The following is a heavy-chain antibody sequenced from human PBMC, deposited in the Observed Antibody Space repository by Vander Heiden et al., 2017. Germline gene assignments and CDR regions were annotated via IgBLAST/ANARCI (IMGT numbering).Heavy chain of an antibody. V-gene: IGHV3-23*01. Sequence: EVQLLESGGGLVQPGGSLRLPCAASGFTFSSYAMSWVRQARGKGLGWVSAISGSGGSTYYADSVKGRFTISRDNSKNTLYLQMNSLRAEDTAVYYCAKSWSLQRTWGMDVWGQGTTVTVSS. CDR2: ISGSGGST. CDR1: GFTFSSYA. J-gene: IGHJ6*02. CDR3: AKSWSLQRTWGMDV.